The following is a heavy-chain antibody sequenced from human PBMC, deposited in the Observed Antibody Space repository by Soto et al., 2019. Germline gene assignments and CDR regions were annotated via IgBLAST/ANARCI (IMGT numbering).Heavy chain of an antibody. CDR2: IGCSGGST. V-gene: IGHV3-23*01. CDR1: GFTFSSYA. Sequence: PGGSLRLSFAASGFTFSSYAMSWVRQAPGKGLEWVSSIGCSGGSTYYADSVKVRVTISIDNSNDTLYLQMNSLRAEDTAVYYCARDRGDYAHYYYSYYGLHXWGPATTVTVS. D-gene: IGHD4-17*01. J-gene: IGHJ6*02. CDR3: ARDRGDYAHYYYSYYGLHX.